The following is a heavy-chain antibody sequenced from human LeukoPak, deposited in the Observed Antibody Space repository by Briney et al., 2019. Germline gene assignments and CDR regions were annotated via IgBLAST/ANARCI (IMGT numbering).Heavy chain of an antibody. CDR1: GGSISSYY. J-gene: IGHJ3*02. CDR2: IYYSGST. V-gene: IGHV4-59*01. Sequence: SETLSLTCTVSGGSISSYYWSWIRQPPGKGLEWIGYIYYSGSTNYNPSLKSRVTISVDTSKNQFSLKLSSVTAADTAVYYCARDFAACSSTSCFRDAFDIWGQGTMVTVSS. D-gene: IGHD2-2*01. CDR3: ARDFAACSSTSCFRDAFDI.